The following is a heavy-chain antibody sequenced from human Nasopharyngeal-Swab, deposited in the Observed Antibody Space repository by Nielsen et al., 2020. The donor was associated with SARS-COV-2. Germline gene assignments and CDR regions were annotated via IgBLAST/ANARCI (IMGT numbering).Heavy chain of an antibody. Sequence: GGSLRLSCVASTFTFDDYALHWVLQAPGKGLEWLSLITKDAKTTQYADSVKGRFTISRDNSKKSLYLQMSGLRPEDTAFYFCAKGRSDSYYTYFDSWGQGTLVTVSS. D-gene: IGHD2-21*02. J-gene: IGHJ4*02. CDR1: TFTFDDYA. CDR2: ITKDAKTT. CDR3: AKGRSDSYYTYFDS. V-gene: IGHV3-43*02.